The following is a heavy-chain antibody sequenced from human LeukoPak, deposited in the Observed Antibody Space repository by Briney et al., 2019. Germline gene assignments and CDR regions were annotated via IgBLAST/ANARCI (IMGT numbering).Heavy chain of an antibody. CDR2: TRYDGSNK. J-gene: IGHJ4*02. CDR1: GFTFSSYG. Sequence: GGSLRLSCAASGFTFSSYGMYWVRQAPGKGLEWVAFTRYDGSNKYYADSVKGRFTISRDNSKNTLYLKMNSLRAEDTAVYYCARDMGYCSGGSCYRRFDYWGQGTLVTVSS. CDR3: ARDMGYCSGGSCYRRFDY. V-gene: IGHV3-30*02. D-gene: IGHD2-15*01.